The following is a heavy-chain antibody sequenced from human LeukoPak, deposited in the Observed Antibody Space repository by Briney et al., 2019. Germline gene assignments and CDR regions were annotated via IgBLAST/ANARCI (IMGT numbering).Heavy chain of an antibody. Sequence: SETLSLTCTVSGGSISSSSYYWGWIRQPPGKGLEWIGSIYYSGSSYYNPSLKSRVTISVDTSKNQLSLKLSSVTAADTAVYYCARDSSGPVDYWGQGTLVTVSS. CDR1: GGSISSSSYY. D-gene: IGHD3-22*01. J-gene: IGHJ4*02. CDR3: ARDSSGPVDY. V-gene: IGHV4-39*07. CDR2: IYYSGSS.